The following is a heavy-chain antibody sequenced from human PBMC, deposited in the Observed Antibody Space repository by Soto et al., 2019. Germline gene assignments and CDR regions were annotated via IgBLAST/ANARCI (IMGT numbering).Heavy chain of an antibody. CDR1: GGSISSSSYY. CDR2: IYYSGST. Sequence: SETLSLTCTVSGGSISSSSYYWGWIRQPPGKGLEWIGSIYYSGSTYYNPSLKSRVTISVDTSKNQFSLKLSSVTAADTAVYYCGQASLAATPNWYFDLWGRGTLVTVSS. CDR3: GQASLAATPNWYFDL. J-gene: IGHJ2*01. D-gene: IGHD2-15*01. V-gene: IGHV4-39*01.